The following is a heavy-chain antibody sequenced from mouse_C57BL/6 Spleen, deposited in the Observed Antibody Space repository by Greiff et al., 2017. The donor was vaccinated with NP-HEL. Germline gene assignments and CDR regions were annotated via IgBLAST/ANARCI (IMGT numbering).Heavy chain of an antibody. D-gene: IGHD2-2*01. CDR1: GYSFTSYW. CDR2: IDPSDSET. Sequence: VQVVESGPQLVRPGASVKISCKASGYSFTSYWMHWVKQRPGQGLEWIGMIDPSDSETRLNQKFKDKATLTVDKSSSTAYMQLSSPTSEDSAVYYCARDGYGYANYYAMDYWGQGTSVTVSS. V-gene: IGHV1S126*01. CDR3: ARDGYGYANYYAMDY. J-gene: IGHJ4*01.